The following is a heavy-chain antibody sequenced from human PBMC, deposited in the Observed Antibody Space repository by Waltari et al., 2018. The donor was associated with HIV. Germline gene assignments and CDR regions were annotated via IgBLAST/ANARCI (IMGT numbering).Heavy chain of an antibody. J-gene: IGHJ4*02. CDR3: ARMLSGGNSFYY. CDR1: GSPFTSFD. CDR2: MNPNSGNT. D-gene: IGHD2-15*01. Sequence: QVQLVQSGAEVKKPGASVKVSCKASGSPFTSFDINWVRQATGQGLEWMGWMNPNSGNTGYAQKFQGRVTMTRNTSISTAYMELSSLRSEDTAVYYCARMLSGGNSFYYWGQGTLVTVSS. V-gene: IGHV1-8*01.